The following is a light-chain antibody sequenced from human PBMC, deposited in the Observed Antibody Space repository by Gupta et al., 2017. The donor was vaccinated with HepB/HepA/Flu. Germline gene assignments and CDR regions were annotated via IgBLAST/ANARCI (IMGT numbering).Light chain of an antibody. CDR3: QVWDSDSDHVV. J-gene: IGLJ2*01. CDR1: NIGTKT. Sequence: SYVLTQPPSVSVAPGQTARITCGGDNIGTKTVHWYQQKPGQSPVLVIYYDRDRPSGIPEQFSGSNSGNTATLTSTRVTAGDEADYYCQVWDSDSDHVVFGGGTKLTVL. V-gene: IGLV3-21*04. CDR2: YDR.